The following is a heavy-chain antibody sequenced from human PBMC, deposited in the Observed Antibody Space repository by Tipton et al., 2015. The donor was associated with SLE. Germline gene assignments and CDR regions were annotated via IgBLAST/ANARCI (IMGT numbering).Heavy chain of an antibody. CDR1: GFTFSNSA. V-gene: IGHV3-23*04. CDR3: ARDRSGIAARPLDY. J-gene: IGHJ4*02. CDR2: ISDSGGST. Sequence: QLVQSGGGLVKPGGSLRLSCAASGFTFSNSAMSWVRQAPGKGLEWVSGISDSGGSTYYGDSVKGRFTISRDNSKNTLYLQMNSLRAEDTAVYYCARDRSGIAARPLDYWGQGTLVTVSS. D-gene: IGHD6-6*01.